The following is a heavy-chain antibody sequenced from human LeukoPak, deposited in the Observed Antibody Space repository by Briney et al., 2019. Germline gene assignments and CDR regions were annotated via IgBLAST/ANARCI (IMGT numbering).Heavy chain of an antibody. CDR1: GFTFSSYA. D-gene: IGHD3-3*01. CDR2: ISGSGGST. J-gene: IGHJ4*02. V-gene: IGHV3-23*01. Sequence: GGSLRLSCAASGFTFSSYAMSWVRQAPGKGLEWVSAISGSGGSTYYTDSVKGRFTISRDNSKNTLYLQMNSLRAEDTAVYYCAKDLGGMNYYFDYWGQGTLVTVSS. CDR3: AKDLGGMNYYFDY.